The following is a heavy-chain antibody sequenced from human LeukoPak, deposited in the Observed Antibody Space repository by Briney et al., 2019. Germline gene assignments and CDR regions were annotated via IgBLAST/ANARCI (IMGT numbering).Heavy chain of an antibody. J-gene: IGHJ4*02. CDR1: GYTFTGYY. V-gene: IGHV1-2*02. CDR2: INHNSGGT. CDR3: ARDLYSSSPTSDY. Sequence: ASVEVSCKASGYTFTGYYMHWVRQAPGQGLEWMGWINHNSGGTNYAQKFQGRVTMTSDTSISTAYMELSRLRSDDTAVYYCARDLYSSSPTSDYWGQGTLVTVSS. D-gene: IGHD6-6*01.